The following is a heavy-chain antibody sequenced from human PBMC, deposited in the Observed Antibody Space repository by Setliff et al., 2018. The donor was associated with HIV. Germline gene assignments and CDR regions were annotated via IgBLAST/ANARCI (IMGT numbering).Heavy chain of an antibody. J-gene: IGHJ4*02. CDR3: ARGQSCTNGVCYQY. Sequence: SETLSLTCTVSGGSVSSSTYYWGWLRQPPGKGLEWIGSIYYSGSTNYNPSLKSRVTISVDTSKNQFSVRLSSVTAADTAVYYCARGQSCTNGVCYQYWGQGTLVTVSS. CDR1: GGSVSSSTYY. V-gene: IGHV4-39*01. CDR2: IYYSGST. D-gene: IGHD2-8*01.